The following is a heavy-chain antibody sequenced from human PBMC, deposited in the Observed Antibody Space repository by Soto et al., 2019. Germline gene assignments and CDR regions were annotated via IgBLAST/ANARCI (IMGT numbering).Heavy chain of an antibody. CDR2: IKYDGSDQ. CDR1: GFTFRTYC. CDR3: ARDPAAGGLDV. D-gene: IGHD2-2*01. V-gene: IGHV3-7*01. Sequence: PXEFLRLSFAASGFTFRTYCKNWVRQAPGKGLEWVANIKYDGSDQFYVDSVKGRFTVSRDNAKNSLYLHMDSLRVEDTAVYYCARDPAAGGLDVWGRGTTVTVSS. J-gene: IGHJ6*02.